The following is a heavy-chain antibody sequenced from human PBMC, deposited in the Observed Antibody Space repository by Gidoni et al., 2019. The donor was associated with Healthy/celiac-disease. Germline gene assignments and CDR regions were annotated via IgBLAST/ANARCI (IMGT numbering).Heavy chain of an antibody. CDR2: INPSGGST. V-gene: IGHV1-46*01. D-gene: IGHD6-19*01. CDR1: GYTFTSYN. CDR3: ARGNSAGWLVLSVTDHTFDY. J-gene: IGHJ4*02. Sequence: QVQLVQSGAEVKKPGASVKVSCKASGYTFTSYNTHWVRQAPGQGLEWMGIINPSGGSTSYAQKFQGRVTMTRDTSTSTVYMELSSLRSEDTAVYYCARGNSAGWLVLSVTDHTFDYWGQGTLVTVSS.